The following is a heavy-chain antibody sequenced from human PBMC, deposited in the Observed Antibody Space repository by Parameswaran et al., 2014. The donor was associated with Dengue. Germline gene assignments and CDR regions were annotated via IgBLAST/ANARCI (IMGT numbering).Heavy chain of an antibody. D-gene: IGHD3-16*01. Sequence: VRQAPGKGLEWVSSISGSGGRTYYADSVKGRFTISRDNSKNTLSLQMITLGAEDTALYYCAKPLSDTYLGGVDYWGQGTLVTVSS. CDR2: ISGSGGRT. CDR3: AKPLSDTYLGGVDY. V-gene: IGHV3-23*01. J-gene: IGHJ4*02.